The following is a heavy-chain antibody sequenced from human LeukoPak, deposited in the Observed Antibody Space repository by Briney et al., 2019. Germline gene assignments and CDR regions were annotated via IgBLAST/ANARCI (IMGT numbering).Heavy chain of an antibody. CDR3: ARDPGITMIVVVPYYFDY. CDR2: MNPNSGNT. CDR1: GYTFTSYD. J-gene: IGHJ4*02. V-gene: IGHV1-8*01. Sequence: GASVKVSCKVSGYTFTSYDINWVRQATGQGLEWMGWMNPNSGNTGYAQKFQGRVTMTRNTSISTAYMELSSLRAEDTAVYYCARDPGITMIVVVPYYFDYWGQGTLVTVSS. D-gene: IGHD3-22*01.